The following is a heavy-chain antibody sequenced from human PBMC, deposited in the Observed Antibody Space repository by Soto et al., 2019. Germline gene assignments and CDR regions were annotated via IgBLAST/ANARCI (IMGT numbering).Heavy chain of an antibody. CDR2: ISYDGSNK. V-gene: IGHV3-30*18. CDR3: AKDISSSGWYYRVYYYYYGMDV. D-gene: IGHD6-19*01. CDR1: GFTFSSYG. J-gene: IGHJ6*02. Sequence: QVQLVESGGGVVQPGRSLRLSCAASGFTFSSYGMHWVRQAPGKGLEWVAVISYDGSNKYYADSVKGRFTISRDNSKNTLYLQMNSLRAEDTAVYYCAKDISSSGWYYRVYYYYYGMDVWGQGTTVTVSS.